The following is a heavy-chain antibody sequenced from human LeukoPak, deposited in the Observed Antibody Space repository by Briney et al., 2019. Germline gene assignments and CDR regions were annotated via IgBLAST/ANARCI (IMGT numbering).Heavy chain of an antibody. CDR3: AKAVAQKSYYFDY. V-gene: IGHV3-7*03. J-gene: IGHJ4*02. CDR1: GFTISSYW. Sequence: GGSLRLSCAASGFTISSYWMNWARQAPGKGLEWVASINHNGNVNYYVDSVKGRFTISRDNAKNSLYLQMSNLRAEDTAVYYCAKAVAQKSYYFDYWGQGTLVTVSS. CDR2: INHNGNVN. D-gene: IGHD5-12*01.